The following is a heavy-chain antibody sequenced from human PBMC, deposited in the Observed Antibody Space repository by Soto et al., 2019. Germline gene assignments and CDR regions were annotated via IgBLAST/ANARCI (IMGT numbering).Heavy chain of an antibody. CDR1: GFTFSSSG. D-gene: IGHD1-26*01. V-gene: IGHV1-58*02. CDR2: IVVGSGNT. J-gene: IGHJ5*02. Sequence: QIQLVQFGPEVKKPGTPVKVSCKASGFTFSSSGIHWVRQARGQRLEWIGWIVVGSGNTNYAQKFQERVTITRDVATNTAYMELTSRRSEDTAVYYCAAEWAPPDPDNWCEPWGQGTLVTVSS. CDR3: AAEWAPPDPDNWCEP.